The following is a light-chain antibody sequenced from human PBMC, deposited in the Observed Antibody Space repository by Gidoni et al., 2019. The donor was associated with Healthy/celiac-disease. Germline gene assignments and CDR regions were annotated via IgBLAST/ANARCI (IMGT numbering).Light chain of an antibody. J-gene: IGKJ2*02. CDR1: QSISSY. CDR2: AAS. Sequence: DIQMTQSPSSLSASVGDRVTITCRASQSISSYLNWYQQKPGKAPKLLIYAASSLQSGVPSRFSGSGSGTGFTLTISSLQPEDFATYYCQQSYSKGTFGQGTKLEIK. V-gene: IGKV1-39*01. CDR3: QQSYSKGT.